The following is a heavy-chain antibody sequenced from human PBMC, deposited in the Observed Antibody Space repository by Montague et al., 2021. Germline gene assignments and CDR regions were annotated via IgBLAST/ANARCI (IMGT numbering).Heavy chain of an antibody. D-gene: IGHD7-27*01. J-gene: IGHJ4*01. Sequence: SETLSLTCTVSGGSISRYYWSWIRQSPDKGLEWIGYIYYSGTTNYNPSLKSRVTISADTSMNQLSLNLRSVTAADTAVYFCARRLGIRAPFDYWGHGTLVTVSS. CDR3: ARRLGIRAPFDY. CDR1: GGSISRYY. V-gene: IGHV4-59*08. CDR2: IYYSGTT.